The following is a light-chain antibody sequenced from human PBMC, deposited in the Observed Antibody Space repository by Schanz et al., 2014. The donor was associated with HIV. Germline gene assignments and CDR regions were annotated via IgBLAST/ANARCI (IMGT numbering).Light chain of an antibody. CDR1: QSITTS. CDR3: QHYDSYPWT. CDR2: AAS. J-gene: IGKJ1*01. V-gene: IGKV1-5*01. Sequence: DIQMTQSPSTLSASVGDRVTITCRASQSITTSLAWYQQKPGKAPKLLIYAASTLQSGVPSRFSGSGSGTDFTLTISSLQPDDSATYYCQHYDSYPWTFGQGTKVEI.